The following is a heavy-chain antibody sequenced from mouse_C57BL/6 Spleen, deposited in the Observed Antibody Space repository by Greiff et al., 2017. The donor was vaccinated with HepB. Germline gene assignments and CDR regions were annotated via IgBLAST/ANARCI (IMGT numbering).Heavy chain of an antibody. D-gene: IGHD1-1*01. CDR3: ARATTVVDPFAY. V-gene: IGHV1-69*01. CDR2: IDPSDSYT. CDR1: GYTFTSYW. J-gene: IGHJ3*01. Sequence: QVQLQQPGAELVMPGASVKLSCKASGYTFTSYWMHWVKQRPGQGLEWIGEIDPSDSYTNYNQKFKGKATLTVDKSSSTAYMQLSSLTSEDSAVYYCARATTVVDPFAYWGQGTLVTVSA.